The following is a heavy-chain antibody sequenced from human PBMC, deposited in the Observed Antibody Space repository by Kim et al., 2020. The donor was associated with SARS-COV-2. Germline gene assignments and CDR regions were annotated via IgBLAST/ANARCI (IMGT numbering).Heavy chain of an antibody. CDR3: AREPGITGTTFDY. Sequence: SETLSLTCAVYGGSFSGYYWSWIRQPPGKGLEWIGEINHSGSTNYNPSLKSRVTISVDTSKNQFSLKLSSVTAADTAVYYCAREPGITGTTFDYWGQGT. V-gene: IGHV4-34*01. J-gene: IGHJ4*02. CDR2: INHSGST. CDR1: GGSFSGYY. D-gene: IGHD1-7*01.